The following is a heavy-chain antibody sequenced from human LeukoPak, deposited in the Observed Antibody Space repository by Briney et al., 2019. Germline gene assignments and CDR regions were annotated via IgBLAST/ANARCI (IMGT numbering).Heavy chain of an antibody. Sequence: SETLSLTCTVSGGSISSYYWGWIRQSPGKGLEWVGSIYHSGSTYYNPSLKSRVTISVDTSKNQFSLKLSSVTAADTAVYYCARDKGLLWFGESVTNWFDPWGQGTLVTVSS. CDR3: ARDKGLLWFGESVTNWFDP. D-gene: IGHD3-10*01. V-gene: IGHV4-59*12. CDR1: GGSISSYY. J-gene: IGHJ5*02. CDR2: IYHSGST.